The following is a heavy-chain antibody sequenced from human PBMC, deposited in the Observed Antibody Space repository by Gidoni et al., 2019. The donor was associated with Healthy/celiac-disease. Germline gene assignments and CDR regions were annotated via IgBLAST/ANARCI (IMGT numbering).Heavy chain of an antibody. CDR1: GGTFSSSA. CDR2: IIPIFGTA. Sequence: QVQLVQSGAEVKKPGSSVKVSCKASGGTFSSSAISWVRQAPGQGLEWMGGIIPIFGTANYEQKFQGRVTITADESTSTAYMELSSLRSEDTAVYYCARVPYCSSTSCYDYYYGMDVWGQGTTVTVSS. J-gene: IGHJ6*02. D-gene: IGHD2-2*01. CDR3: ARVPYCSSTSCYDYYYGMDV. V-gene: IGHV1-69*01.